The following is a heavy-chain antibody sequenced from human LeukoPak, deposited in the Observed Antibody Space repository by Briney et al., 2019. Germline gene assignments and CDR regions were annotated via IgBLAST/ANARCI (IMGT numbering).Heavy chain of an antibody. CDR3: ARDYGYSYGQGYFDY. Sequence: GGSLRLSCAASGFTFSSYGMHRVRQAPGKGLEWVAVIWYDGSNKYYADSVKGRFTISRDNSKNTLYLQMNSLRAEDTAVYYCARDYGYSYGQGYFDYWGQGTLVTVSS. D-gene: IGHD5-18*01. CDR2: IWYDGSNK. J-gene: IGHJ4*02. V-gene: IGHV3-33*01. CDR1: GFTFSSYG.